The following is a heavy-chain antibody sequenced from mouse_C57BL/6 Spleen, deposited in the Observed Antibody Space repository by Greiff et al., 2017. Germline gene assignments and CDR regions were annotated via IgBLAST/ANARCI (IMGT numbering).Heavy chain of an antibody. V-gene: IGHV1-58*01. D-gene: IGHD1-1*01. CDR1: GYTFTSYG. Sequence: EVKLQESGAELVRPGSSVKMSCKTSGYTFTSYGINWVKQRPGQGLEWIGYIYIGNGYTEYNEKFKGKATLTSDTSSSTAYMQLSSLTSEDSAIYFCARRGYGSSYDGSYWYFDVWGTGTTVTVSS. CDR3: ARRGYGSSYDGSYWYFDV. J-gene: IGHJ1*03. CDR2: IYIGNGYT.